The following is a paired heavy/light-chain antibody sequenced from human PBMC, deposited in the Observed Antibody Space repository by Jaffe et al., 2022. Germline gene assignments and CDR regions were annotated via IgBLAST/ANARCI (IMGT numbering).Heavy chain of an antibody. CDR2: INPSGGST. J-gene: IGHJ4*02. CDR3: ARRRDYYDSSDTWGFDY. CDR1: GYTFTSYY. Sequence: QVQLVQSGAEVKKPGASVKVSCKASGYTFTSYYMHWVRQAPGQGLEWMGIINPSGGSTSYAQKFQGRVTMTRDTSTSTVYMELSSLRSEDTAVYYCARRRDYYDSSDTWGFDYWGQGTLVTVSS. V-gene: IGHV1-46*01. D-gene: IGHD3-22*01.
Light chain of an antibody. V-gene: IGLV3-25*03. J-gene: IGLJ2*01. CDR2: KDS. Sequence: SYELTQPPSVSVSPGQTARITCSGDALPKQYAYWYQQKPGQAPVLVIYKDSERPSGIPERFSGSSSGTTVTLTISGVQAEDEADYYCQSADSSGTYGHVVFGGGTKLTVL. CDR3: QSADSSGTYGHVV. CDR1: ALPKQY.